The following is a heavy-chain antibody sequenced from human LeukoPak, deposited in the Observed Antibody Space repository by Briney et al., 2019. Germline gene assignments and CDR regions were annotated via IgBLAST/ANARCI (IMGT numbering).Heavy chain of an antibody. V-gene: IGHV1-18*01. Sequence: ASVKVSCKASGYSFTNFGITWVRQAPGQGLEWMGWISPYDDDPTYAQMFQGRLTMTADTSTSTAYMELRGLRSDDTAMYYCAKVDPQIIGGARGDVFDIWGQGKMVTVSS. CDR2: ISPYDDDP. CDR3: AKVDPQIIGGARGDVFDI. D-gene: IGHD2/OR15-2a*01. CDR1: GYSFTNFG. J-gene: IGHJ3*02.